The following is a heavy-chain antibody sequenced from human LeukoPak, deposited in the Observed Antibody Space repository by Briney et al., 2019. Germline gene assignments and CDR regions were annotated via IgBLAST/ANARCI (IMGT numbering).Heavy chain of an antibody. CDR3: ARSRGYSYGTTFLDY. CDR1: GGSISTYY. CDR2: IYYSGSI. J-gene: IGHJ4*02. V-gene: IGHV4-59*08. D-gene: IGHD5-18*01. Sequence: SETLSLTCTVSGGSISTYYWSWIRQPPGKGLEWIGYIYYSGSINYNPSLKSRVTISVDTSKNQFSLKLTSVTAADTAVYYCARSRGYSYGTTFLDYWGQGTLVTVSS.